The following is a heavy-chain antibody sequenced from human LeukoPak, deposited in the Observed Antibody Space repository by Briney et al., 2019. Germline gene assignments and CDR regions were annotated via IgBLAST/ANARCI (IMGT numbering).Heavy chain of an antibody. V-gene: IGHV1-69*13. CDR1: GGTFSIYA. D-gene: IGHD3-16*01. J-gene: IGHJ5*02. CDR3: AREWGGNWFDP. Sequence: SVNVSFTASGGTFSIYAISWVRQAPGQGLEWMGGIIPIFGTANYAQKFQGRVTITADESTSTAYMELSSLRSEDTAVYYCAREWGGNWFDPWGQGTLVTVSS. CDR2: IIPIFGTA.